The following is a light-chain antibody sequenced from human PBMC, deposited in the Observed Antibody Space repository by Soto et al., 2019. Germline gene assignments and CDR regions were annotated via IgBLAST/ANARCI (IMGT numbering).Light chain of an antibody. CDR3: QQYNNWSWT. CDR1: QSISSN. CDR2: GAS. Sequence: EIGMSQSPDTLSVSPGERATLSCRASQSISSNLAWYLQKVGQAPRLLIYGASTRAPGISARFSGSGSGTEFTLTISSLQSEDFAIYYCQQYNNWSWTFGQGTKVDIK. J-gene: IGKJ1*01. V-gene: IGKV3-15*01.